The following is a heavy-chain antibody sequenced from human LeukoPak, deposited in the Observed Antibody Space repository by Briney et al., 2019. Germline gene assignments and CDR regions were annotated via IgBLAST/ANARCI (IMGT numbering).Heavy chain of an antibody. CDR3: PRSSRYSDWYFDL. CDR1: TYSISSGYY. D-gene: IGHD2-15*01. Sequence: PSETLSLTCAVSTYSISSGYYWGWIRPPPGGGLEWIGSLYYSGSTYYNPSLKSRVTISIDTSKNQFSLKLSSVTAADTAMYYCPRSSRYSDWYFDLWGRDTLVTVSS. V-gene: IGHV4-38-2*01. J-gene: IGHJ2*01. CDR2: LYYSGST.